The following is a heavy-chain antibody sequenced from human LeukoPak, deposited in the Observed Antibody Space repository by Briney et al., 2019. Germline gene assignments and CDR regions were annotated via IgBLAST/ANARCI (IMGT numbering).Heavy chain of an antibody. D-gene: IGHD3-10*01. CDR2: INPSDSDT. CDR3: ATNTMFRGIHAFDI. V-gene: IGHV5-51*01. CDR1: GYSFTNYW. Sequence: GESLKISCKGSGYSFTNYWIAWVRQMPGRGLEWMVIINPSDSDTRYSPSFQGQVTISADKSISTAYLQWSSLKASDSAMYYCATNTMFRGIHAFDIWGQGTMVTVSS. J-gene: IGHJ3*02.